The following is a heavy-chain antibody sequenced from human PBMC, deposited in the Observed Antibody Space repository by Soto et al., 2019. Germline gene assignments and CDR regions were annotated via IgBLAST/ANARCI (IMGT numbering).Heavy chain of an antibody. Sequence: SLRLSCAASGFTFSSYAMHWVRQAPGKGLEWVALISYDGGTIHYAAPVKGRFTISRDDSKDTLFLQMNSLKIEDTALYYCIRDPYGSTWGQGTLVTVSS. V-gene: IGHV3-30*04. CDR3: IRDPYGST. CDR2: ISYDGGTI. D-gene: IGHD3-10*01. CDR1: GFTFSSYA. J-gene: IGHJ5*02.